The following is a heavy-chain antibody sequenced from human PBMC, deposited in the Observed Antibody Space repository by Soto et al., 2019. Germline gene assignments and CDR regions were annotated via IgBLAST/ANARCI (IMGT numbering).Heavy chain of an antibody. Sequence: SVKVSCKASGDSFKKYVFSWVRQAPGQGLEWMGGFIPLFGTPNYAQEFQGRVTITADTSTSTPYMEMSSLRSEDTAVYYCARGCVGGSCYSAAQFDPWGQGTLVTVSS. CDR1: GDSFKKYV. J-gene: IGHJ5*02. V-gene: IGHV1-69*06. CDR3: ARGCVGGSCYSAAQFDP. D-gene: IGHD2-15*01. CDR2: FIPLFGTP.